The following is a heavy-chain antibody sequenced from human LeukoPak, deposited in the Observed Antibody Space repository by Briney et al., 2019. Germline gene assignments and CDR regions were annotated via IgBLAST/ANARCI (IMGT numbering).Heavy chain of an antibody. D-gene: IGHD4-17*01. CDR1: GGSISSGGYY. J-gene: IGHJ5*02. CDR2: IYYSGST. Sequence: SETLSLTCTVSGGSISSGGYYWSWIRQHPGKGLEWIGYIYYSGSTYYNPSLKRRVTISVDTSKNQFSLTLSSVTAADTAVYYCASGETTVSAFDPWGQGTLVTVSS. V-gene: IGHV4-31*03. CDR3: ASGETTVSAFDP.